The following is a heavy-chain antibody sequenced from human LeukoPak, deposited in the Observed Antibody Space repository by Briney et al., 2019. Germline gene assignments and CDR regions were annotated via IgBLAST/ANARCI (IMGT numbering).Heavy chain of an antibody. D-gene: IGHD4-11*01. J-gene: IGHJ4*02. CDR3: SKEFSNYSAYFDY. CDR1: GFTFDDYG. CDR2: INWNGGST. Sequence: PGGSLRLSCAASGFTFDDYGMSWVRQAPGKGLEWVSVINWNGGSTGYADSVKGRFTISRDNAKNSLYLQMNGLRAEAPALYYCSKEFSNYSAYFDYWGQGTLVTVSS. V-gene: IGHV3-20*04.